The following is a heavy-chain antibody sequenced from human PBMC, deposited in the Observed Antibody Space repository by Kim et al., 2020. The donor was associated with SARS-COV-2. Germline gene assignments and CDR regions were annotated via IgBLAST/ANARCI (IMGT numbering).Heavy chain of an antibody. J-gene: IGHJ3*02. CDR3: ARKPLGAALDFDI. V-gene: IGHV1-18*01. Sequence: YAQKLQGRVTMTTDTSTSTAYMELRRLRSDDTAVYYCARKPLGAALDFDIWGQGTMVTVSS. D-gene: IGHD3-10*01.